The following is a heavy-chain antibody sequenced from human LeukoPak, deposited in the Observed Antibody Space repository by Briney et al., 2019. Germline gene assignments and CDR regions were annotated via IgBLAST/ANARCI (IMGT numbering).Heavy chain of an antibody. D-gene: IGHD2-2*01. Sequence: PGGSLRLSCAASGFTFSSYGMHWVRQAPGKGLEWVANIQQDGSEKYYVDSVKGRFTISRDNAKNSLYLQMNSLRAEDTSVYYCARVSYQLLSSPYYYYMDVWGKGTTVTVSS. CDR3: ARVSYQLLSSPYYYYMDV. J-gene: IGHJ6*03. CDR2: IQQDGSEK. CDR1: GFTFSSYG. V-gene: IGHV3-7*01.